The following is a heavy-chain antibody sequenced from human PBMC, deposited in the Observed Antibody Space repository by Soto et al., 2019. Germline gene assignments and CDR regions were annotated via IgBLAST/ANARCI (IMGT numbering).Heavy chain of an antibody. D-gene: IGHD6-19*01. CDR3: AGGTGWLIDY. J-gene: IGHJ4*02. V-gene: IGHV3-7*04. Sequence: EVPLMESGGGLVQPGGSLRLSFAGSGFTFSSYWMNWVRQAPGKGLEWVANIKQDGSEKYYVDSVKGRFSISRDNAQNSMYLQMNSLRAEDTAVYYCAGGTGWLIDYWGQGTLVTVSS. CDR1: GFTFSSYW. CDR2: IKQDGSEK.